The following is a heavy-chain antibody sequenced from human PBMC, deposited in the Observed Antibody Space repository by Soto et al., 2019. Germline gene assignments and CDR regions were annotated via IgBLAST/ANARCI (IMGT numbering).Heavy chain of an antibody. CDR1: GGSISSSNW. CDR3: ARSGSGSYYTEYYFDH. V-gene: IGHV4-4*02. J-gene: IGHJ4*02. D-gene: IGHD3-10*01. CDR2: IYYSGST. Sequence: SETLSLTCAVSGGSISSSNWWSWVRQPPGKGLEWIGEIYYSGSTNYNPSLKSRVTISVDKSKNQFSLKLGSVTAADTAVYYCARSGSGSYYTEYYFDHWGQGILVTVSS.